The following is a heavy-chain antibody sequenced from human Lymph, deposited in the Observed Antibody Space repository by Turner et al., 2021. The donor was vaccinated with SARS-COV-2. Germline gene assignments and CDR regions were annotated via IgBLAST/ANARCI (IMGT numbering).Heavy chain of an antibody. CDR2: ISVSVGST. D-gene: IGHD3-22*01. CDR1: GLPFTSYA. Sequence: EVQLLESGGGLVQPGGSLRLSCAASGLPFTSYAMSWVRQAPGKVLEWVSAISVSVGSTYYADSVKGRFTISRDNSKNTLYLQMNSLRAEDAAVYYCAKGSQGGWLFPYYFDSWGQGTLVTVSS. J-gene: IGHJ4*02. V-gene: IGHV3-23*01. CDR3: AKGSQGGWLFPYYFDS.